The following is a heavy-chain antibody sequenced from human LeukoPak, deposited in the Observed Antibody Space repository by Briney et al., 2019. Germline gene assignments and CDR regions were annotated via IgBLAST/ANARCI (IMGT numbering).Heavy chain of an antibody. CDR3: AKAPGSSGWYLNDAFDI. D-gene: IGHD6-19*01. J-gene: IGHJ3*02. Sequence: GGSLRLSCAASGFSFSSYAMNWVRQAPGKGLEWVSVVSGSGGSTYYADSVKGRFTISRDNSKNTLYLQMNSLRAEDTAVYYCAKAPGSSGWYLNDAFDIWGQGTMVTVSS. CDR2: VSGSGGST. CDR1: GFSFSSYA. V-gene: IGHV3-23*01.